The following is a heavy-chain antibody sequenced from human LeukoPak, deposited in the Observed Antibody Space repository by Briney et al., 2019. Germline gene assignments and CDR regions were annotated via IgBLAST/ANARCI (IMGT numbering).Heavy chain of an antibody. Sequence: SQTLSLTCTVSGGSISSGGYYWSWIRQHPGKGLEWIGYIYYSGSTYYNPSLKSRVTISVDTSKNRFSLKLSSVTAADTAVYYCARYESGRHYFDYWGQGTLVTVSS. J-gene: IGHJ4*02. CDR3: ARYESGRHYFDY. D-gene: IGHD2-8*01. CDR2: IYYSGST. CDR1: GGSISSGGYY. V-gene: IGHV4-31*03.